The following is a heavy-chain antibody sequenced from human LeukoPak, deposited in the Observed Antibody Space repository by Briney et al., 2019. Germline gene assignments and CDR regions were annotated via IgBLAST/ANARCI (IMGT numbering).Heavy chain of an antibody. CDR1: GFTFSSYA. Sequence: GGSLRLSCAVSGFTFSSYAMSWVRQAPGKGLEWVSRINSDGSSTSYADSVKGRFTISRDNAKNTLYLQMNSLRAEDTAVYYCARDGDYDILTGQDYYGMDVWGQGTTVTVSS. V-gene: IGHV3-74*01. CDR3: ARDGDYDILTGQDYYGMDV. CDR2: INSDGSST. J-gene: IGHJ6*02. D-gene: IGHD3-9*01.